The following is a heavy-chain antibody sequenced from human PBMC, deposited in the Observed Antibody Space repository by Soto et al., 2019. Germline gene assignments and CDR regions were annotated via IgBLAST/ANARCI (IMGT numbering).Heavy chain of an antibody. CDR1: GYTFTNYG. V-gene: IGHV1-18*04. CDR2: ISIYNDNR. Sequence: ASVKVSCKASGYTFTNYGVSWLRQAPGQGLEWMGWISIYNDNRNYAQKFQGRVTMTADTSTSTAYMELRSLISDDTAVYYCARRSIAARYALDVWGQGTTVTVSS. J-gene: IGHJ6*02. CDR3: ARRSIAARYALDV. D-gene: IGHD6-6*01.